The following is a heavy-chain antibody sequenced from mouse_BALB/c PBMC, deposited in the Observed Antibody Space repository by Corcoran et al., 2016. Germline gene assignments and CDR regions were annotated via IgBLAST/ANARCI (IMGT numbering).Heavy chain of an antibody. CDR1: GYTFTNYG. D-gene: IGHD2-3*01. J-gene: IGHJ2*01. Sequence: QIQLVQSGPALKKPGETVKISCKASGYTFTNYGMNWVKQAPGKGLKWMGWINTYTGEPTYADDFKGRFAFSLETSASTAYLQINNLKNEDTATYFCARCDGYYGWGQGTTLTVSS. V-gene: IGHV9-3-1*01. CDR2: INTYTGEP. CDR3: ARCDGYYG.